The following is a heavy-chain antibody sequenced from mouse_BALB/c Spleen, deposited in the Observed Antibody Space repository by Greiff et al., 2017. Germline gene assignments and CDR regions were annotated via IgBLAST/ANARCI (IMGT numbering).Heavy chain of an antibody. CDR3: ARHYYGSSFPYAMDY. D-gene: IGHD1-1*01. CDR2: ISSGGSYT. CDR1: GFTFSSYA. J-gene: IGHJ4*01. V-gene: IGHV5-9-3*01. Sequence: EVQLVESGGGLVKPGGSLKLSCAASGFTFSSYAMSWVRQTPEKRLEWVATISSGGSYTYYPDSVKGRFTISRDNAKNTLYLQMSSLRSEDTAMYYCARHYYGSSFPYAMDYWGQGTSVTVSS.